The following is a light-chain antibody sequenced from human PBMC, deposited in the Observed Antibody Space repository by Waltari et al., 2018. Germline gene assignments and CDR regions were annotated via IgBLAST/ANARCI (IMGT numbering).Light chain of an antibody. J-gene: IGKJ1*01. CDR2: DTS. CDR1: QNVGRS. CDR3: QHNVRLPVT. V-gene: IGKV3-20*01. Sequence: IVLTQSQGTLSLSQGESATLACSTSQNVGRSLVWYQPQPCQAPRLLIYDTSTRATVIPDSFSCSWSGTDFSLTIARLEPEDFAVYYCQHNVRLPVTFGQWTTVEI.